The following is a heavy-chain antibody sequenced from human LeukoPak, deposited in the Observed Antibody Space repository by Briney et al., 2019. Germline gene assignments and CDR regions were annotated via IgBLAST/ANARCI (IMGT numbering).Heavy chain of an antibody. CDR3: ARDRPYYDILTGYSNWQTLDY. V-gene: IGHV3-53*01. CDR1: GFTVSSNS. D-gene: IGHD3-9*01. Sequence: GGSLRLSCTVSGFTVSSNSMSWVRQAPGKGLEWVSFIYSDNTHYSDSVKGRFTISRDNSKNTLYLQMNSLRAEDTAVYYCARDRPYYDILTGYSNWQTLDYWGQGTLVTVSS. J-gene: IGHJ4*02. CDR2: IYSDNT.